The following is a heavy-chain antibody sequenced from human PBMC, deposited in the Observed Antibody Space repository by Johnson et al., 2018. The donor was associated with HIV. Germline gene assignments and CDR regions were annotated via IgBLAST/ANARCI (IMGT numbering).Heavy chain of an antibody. D-gene: IGHD5-24*01. CDR1: GFTLSINY. CDR3: AVVERDTTDAFDI. J-gene: IGHJ3*02. CDR2: INWNGVNI. Sequence: QVQLVESGGALVQPGGSLRVSCAASGFTLSINYMSWVRQAPGKGLEWVSGINWNGVNIGYVDSVKGRFTISRDNAKNSLYLQMNSLRAEDTAVYYCAVVERDTTDAFDIWGQGTMVTVSS. V-gene: IGHV3-11*04.